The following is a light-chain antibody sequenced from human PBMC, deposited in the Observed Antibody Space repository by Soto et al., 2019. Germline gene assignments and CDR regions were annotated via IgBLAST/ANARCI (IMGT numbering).Light chain of an antibody. CDR1: QDISSY. J-gene: IGKJ1*01. CDR3: QQSYKAPWT. Sequence: DIPMTQSPSSLSASLGDRVTITCRANQDISSYLIWYQHKLGQAPKLLIHAASTLASGLPSRFSGSESGTDFTLTISGLEHEDSATYYCQQSYKAPWTFGQGTKVEIK. CDR2: AAS. V-gene: IGKV1-39*01.